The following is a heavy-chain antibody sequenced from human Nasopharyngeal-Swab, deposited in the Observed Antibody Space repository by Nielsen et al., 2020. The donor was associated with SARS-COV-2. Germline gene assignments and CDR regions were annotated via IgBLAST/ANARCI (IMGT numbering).Heavy chain of an antibody. Sequence: SETLSLTCTVSGGFILDTDYYWAWIRQPPGKGLEWVGSIYSRGSTSHNPSLRSRVTISVDASKNQFSLKLNSLTAADTAMYYCAKPYGAFLGGGFDSWGQGTLVTVSS. CDR3: AKPYGAFLGGGFDS. CDR2: IYSRGST. CDR1: GGFILDTDYY. V-gene: IGHV4-39*01. J-gene: IGHJ4*02. D-gene: IGHD3-16*01.